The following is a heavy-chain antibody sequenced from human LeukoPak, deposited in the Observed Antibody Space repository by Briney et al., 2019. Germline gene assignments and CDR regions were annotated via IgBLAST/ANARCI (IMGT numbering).Heavy chain of an antibody. CDR2: IYSGGST. CDR3: ASSYGPYYFDY. Sequence: GGSLRLSCAASGFTVSSNYMSWARQAPGKGLEWVSVIYSGGSTYYADSVKGRFTISRDNSKNTLYLQMNSLRAKDTAVYYCASSYGPYYFDYWGQGTLVTVSS. D-gene: IGHD3-10*01. J-gene: IGHJ4*02. CDR1: GFTVSSNY. V-gene: IGHV3-53*01.